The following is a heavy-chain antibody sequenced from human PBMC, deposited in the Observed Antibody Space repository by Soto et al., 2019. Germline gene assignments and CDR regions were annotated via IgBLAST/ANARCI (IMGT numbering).Heavy chain of an antibody. V-gene: IGHV3-23*01. D-gene: IGHD3-22*01. CDR2: ISGSGGST. J-gene: IGHJ4*02. CDR3: ANLGITMIVVVPHFDY. CDR1: GFTFSSYA. Sequence: EVQLLESGGGLVQPGGSLRLSWAASGFTFSSYAMSWVRQAPGKGLEWVSAISGSGGSTYYADSVKGRFTISRDNSKNTLYLQMNSLRAEDTAVYYCANLGITMIVVVPHFDYWGQGTLVTVSS.